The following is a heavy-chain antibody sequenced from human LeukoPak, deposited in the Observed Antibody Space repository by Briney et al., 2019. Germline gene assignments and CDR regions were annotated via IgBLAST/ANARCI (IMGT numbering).Heavy chain of an antibody. CDR1: GLTVSSNY. CDR3: AKGRDCSGGSCYAYFDY. Sequence: QPGGSLRLSCAASGLTVSSNYMSWVRQAPGKGLEWVSAISGSGGSTYYADSVKGRFTISRDNSKNALYLQMNSLRAEDTAVYYCAKGRDCSGGSCYAYFDYWGQGTLVSVSS. CDR2: ISGSGGST. D-gene: IGHD2-15*01. V-gene: IGHV3-23*01. J-gene: IGHJ4*02.